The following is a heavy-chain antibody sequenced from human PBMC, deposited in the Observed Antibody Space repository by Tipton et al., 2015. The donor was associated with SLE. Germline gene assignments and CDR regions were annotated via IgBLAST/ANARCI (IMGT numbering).Heavy chain of an antibody. V-gene: IGHV4-31*03. Sequence: TLSLTCTVSGGSISSGGYYWSWIRQHPGKGLEWIGYIYYSGSTYYNPSLKSRVTISVDTSKNQFSLKLSSVTAADTAVYYCVREGGCGGDCPLSWFDPWGQGTLVTVSS. D-gene: IGHD2-21*02. J-gene: IGHJ5*02. CDR2: IYYSGST. CDR3: VREGGCGGDCPLSWFDP. CDR1: GGSISSGGYY.